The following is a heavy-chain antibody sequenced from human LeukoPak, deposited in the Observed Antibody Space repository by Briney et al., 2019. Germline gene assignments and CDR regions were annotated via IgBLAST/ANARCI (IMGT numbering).Heavy chain of an antibody. Sequence: SETLSLTCAVYGGSFSGYYWSWIRQPPGKGLEWIGEINHSGSTNYNPSLKSRVTISVDTSKNQFSLKLSSVTAADTAVYYCARGGGYNWFDYWGQGTLVTVSS. J-gene: IGHJ4*02. D-gene: IGHD5-24*01. CDR1: GGSFSGYY. CDR2: INHSGST. CDR3: ARGGGYNWFDY. V-gene: IGHV4-34*01.